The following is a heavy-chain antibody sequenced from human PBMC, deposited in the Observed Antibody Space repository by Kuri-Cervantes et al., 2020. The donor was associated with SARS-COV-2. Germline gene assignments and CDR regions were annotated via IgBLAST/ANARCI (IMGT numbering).Heavy chain of an antibody. CDR3: AKGHNSGCHKPPIDY. Sequence: GESLKISCAASGFTFSSYWMSWVRQAPGKGLEWVANIKQDGSEKYYVDSVKGRFTISRDNSKNTLYLQMDSLRAEDTAVYYCAKGHNSGCHKPPIDYWGQGALVTVSS. V-gene: IGHV3-7*03. CDR2: IKQDGSEK. CDR1: GFTFSSYW. D-gene: IGHD6-19*01. J-gene: IGHJ4*02.